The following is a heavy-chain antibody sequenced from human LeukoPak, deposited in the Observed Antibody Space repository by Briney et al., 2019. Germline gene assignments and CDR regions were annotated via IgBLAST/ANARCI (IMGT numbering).Heavy chain of an antibody. V-gene: IGHV4-59*01. CDR2: VYRSGNT. J-gene: IGHJ2*01. CDR1: GGSISQYY. Sequence: SETLSLTCTLSGGSISQYYWSWIRQPPGKGPEWIGYVYRSGNTNYNPSLKNRVTISVDTSKNHFSLNPTSVTAADTAVYYCARVKDFAYSFFDLWGRGTLVTVSS. CDR3: ARVKDFAYSFFDL.